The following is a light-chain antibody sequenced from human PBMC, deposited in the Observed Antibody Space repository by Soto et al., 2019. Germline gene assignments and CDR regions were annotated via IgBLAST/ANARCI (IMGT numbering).Light chain of an antibody. CDR1: QSLTDSP. J-gene: IGKJ5*01. Sequence: EIVLTQSPGTLSLSPGERATLSCRASQSLTDSPLAWFQQRPGQAPRLLIYTASNRAPGIPDRFSGSGSGTDFSLTISRLEPEDFAVYYCQQYGSSHTFGQGTRLEIK. V-gene: IGKV3-20*01. CDR2: TAS. CDR3: QQYGSSHT.